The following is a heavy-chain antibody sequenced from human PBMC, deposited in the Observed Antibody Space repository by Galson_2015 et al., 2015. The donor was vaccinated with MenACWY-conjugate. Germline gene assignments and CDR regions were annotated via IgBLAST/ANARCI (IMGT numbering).Heavy chain of an antibody. Sequence: PSLTCTVSGGSIISYYWSWIRQPPGRGLEWIGYMCYSGSADYNPSLKSRVTISVDTSKNQFSLTMTSVTAADTAVYYCASGLNLASMAGYWGQGTLVTVSS. CDR1: GGSIISYY. J-gene: IGHJ4*02. CDR3: ASGLNLASMAGY. V-gene: IGHV4-59*01. CDR2: MCYSGSA. D-gene: IGHD3-3*02.